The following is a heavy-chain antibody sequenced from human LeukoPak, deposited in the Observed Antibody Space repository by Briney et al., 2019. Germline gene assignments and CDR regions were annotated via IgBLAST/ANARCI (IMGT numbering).Heavy chain of an antibody. CDR2: IYTSGST. CDR1: GGSISSYY. Sequence: PSETLSLTCTVSGGSISSYYWSWIRQPAGKGLEWIGRIYTSGSTNYNPSLKSRVTISVDTSKNQFSLKLSSVTAADTAVYYCARGLLLRETYYDFWSGLKGFDPWGQGTLVTVSS. V-gene: IGHV4-4*07. CDR3: ARGLLLRETYYDFWSGLKGFDP. J-gene: IGHJ5*02. D-gene: IGHD3-3*01.